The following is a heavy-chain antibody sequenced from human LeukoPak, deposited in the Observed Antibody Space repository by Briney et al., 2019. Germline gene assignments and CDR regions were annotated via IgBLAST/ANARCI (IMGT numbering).Heavy chain of an antibody. Sequence: SGWSLRLSCTTSGFTFSNYGIHWVRQAPGKGLEWVSFIKSDESDKHYADSVKGRFTISRDNSKNTLYLQMNSLRPEDTAVYYCTKGISTEDYRFFFWGQGALVTVSS. V-gene: IGHV3-30*02. CDR1: GFTFSNYG. CDR3: TKGISTEDYRFFF. J-gene: IGHJ4*02. CDR2: IKSDESDK. D-gene: IGHD3-16*02.